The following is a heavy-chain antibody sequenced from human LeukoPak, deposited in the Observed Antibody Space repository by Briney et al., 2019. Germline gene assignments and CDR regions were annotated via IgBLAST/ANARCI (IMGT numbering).Heavy chain of an antibody. V-gene: IGHV3-30*04. D-gene: IGHD3-9*01. CDR3: AKDYTYYDILTGYLF. J-gene: IGHJ4*02. Sequence: GGSLRLSCAASGFTFSSYAMHWVRQAPGKGLEWVAVISYDGSNKYYADSVKGRFTISRDNSKNTLYLQMNSLRAQDTAVYYCAKDYTYYDILTGYLFWGQGTLVTVSS. CDR1: GFTFSSYA. CDR2: ISYDGSNK.